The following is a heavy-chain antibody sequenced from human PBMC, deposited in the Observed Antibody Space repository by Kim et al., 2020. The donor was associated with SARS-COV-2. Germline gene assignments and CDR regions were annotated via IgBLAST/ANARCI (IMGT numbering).Heavy chain of an antibody. CDR1: GFTFSSYD. D-gene: IGHD6-13*01. V-gene: IGHV3-13*04. J-gene: IGHJ2*01. CDR2: IGTAGDT. CDR3: ARKSIAARGIRWYFDL. Sequence: GGSLRLSCAASGFTFSSYDMHWVRQATGKGLEWVSAIGTAGDTYYPGSVKGRFTISRENAKNSFYLQMNSLRAGDTAVYYCARKSIAARGIRWYFDLWGRGTLVTVSS.